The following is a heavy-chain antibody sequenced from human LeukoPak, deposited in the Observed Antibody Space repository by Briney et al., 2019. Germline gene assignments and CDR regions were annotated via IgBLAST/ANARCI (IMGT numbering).Heavy chain of an antibody. CDR2: TYYRSKWFS. CDR1: GDSLPRNRTA. J-gene: IGHJ4*02. Sequence: SQTLSLTCAISGDSLPRNRTAWNWTRQPPSRRLEWLGSTYYRSKWFSDYAVSVKSPITINPDTSKNQFSLQLNSVTPEDTAVYYCASFRSVAGFDYWGQGTLVTVSS. V-gene: IGHV6-1*01. CDR3: ASFRSVAGFDY.